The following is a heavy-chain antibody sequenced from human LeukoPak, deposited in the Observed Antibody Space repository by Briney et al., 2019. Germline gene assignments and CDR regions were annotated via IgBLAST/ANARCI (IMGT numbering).Heavy chain of an antibody. J-gene: IGHJ4*02. CDR3: GVNSDY. V-gene: IGHV3-53*01. Sequence: GGSLRLSCAAYGFTVSSSYMSWVRQAPGKGLEWVSVIYSGGITYYADSVKGRFTISRDNSKNTMYLQMNSLRAEDTAVYYCGVNSDYWGQGTLVTVSS. CDR2: IYSGGIT. CDR1: GFTVSSSY. D-gene: IGHD4-23*01.